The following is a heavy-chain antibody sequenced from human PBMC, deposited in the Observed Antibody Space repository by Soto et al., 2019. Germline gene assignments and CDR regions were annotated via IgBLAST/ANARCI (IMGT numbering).Heavy chain of an antibody. CDR2: ISSNSTAF. CDR3: ATGDWSRTNNFDT. V-gene: IGHV3-11*01. J-gene: IGHJ5*02. D-gene: IGHD2-2*01. CDR1: GFLFSHYY. Sequence: NLLESGGGLVKPGRSLRLSCEGSGFLFSHYYMSWIRQGPEKRLELVAYISSNSTAFYYADSVKGRFTVSKDDAKKSVFLQMTSVTSDDTATYYCATGDWSRTNNFDTWGQGTQVIVSA.